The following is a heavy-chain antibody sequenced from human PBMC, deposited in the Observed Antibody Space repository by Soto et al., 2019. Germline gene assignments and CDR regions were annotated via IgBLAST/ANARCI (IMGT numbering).Heavy chain of an antibody. J-gene: IGHJ6*02. Sequence: GGSLRLSCAASGFTFSSYSMNWVRQAPGKGLEWVSYISSSSSTIYYADSVKGRFTISRDNAKNSLYLQMNSLRAEDTAVYYCARDCGNARQQLAFYYYGMDVWGQGTTVTVSS. V-gene: IGHV3-48*01. CDR3: ARDCGNARQQLAFYYYGMDV. CDR1: GFTFSSYS. D-gene: IGHD6-13*01. CDR2: ISSSSSTI.